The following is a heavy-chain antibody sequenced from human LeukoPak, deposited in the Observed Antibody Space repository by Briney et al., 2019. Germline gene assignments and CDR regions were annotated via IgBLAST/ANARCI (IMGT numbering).Heavy chain of an antibody. Sequence: GGSLRLSCAVSGLTVSNNYMSWVRQAPGKGLEWVSVIYSGGSTYYADSVKGRFTISRDNSKNTVYLQMNSLRDEDTTVYYCARNVGYWGQGTLVTVSS. CDR2: IYSGGST. V-gene: IGHV3-53*01. CDR3: ARNVGY. D-gene: IGHD1-26*01. J-gene: IGHJ4*02. CDR1: GLTVSNNY.